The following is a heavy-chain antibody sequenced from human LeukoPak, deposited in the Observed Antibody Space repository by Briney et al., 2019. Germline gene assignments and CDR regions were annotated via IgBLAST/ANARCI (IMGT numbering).Heavy chain of an antibody. V-gene: IGHV4-39*01. D-gene: IGHD1/OR15-1a*01. CDR2: IYYSGST. CDR1: GGSISSSSYF. Sequence: PSETLSLTCTVSGGSISSSSYFWGWIRQPPGKGLEWIGSIYYSGSTYYNPSLKSRVTISVDTSKYQFSLKLSSVTAADTAVYYCATGNNAWYAIGCFWGQGTLVTVSS. J-gene: IGHJ4*02. CDR3: ATGNNAWYAIGCF.